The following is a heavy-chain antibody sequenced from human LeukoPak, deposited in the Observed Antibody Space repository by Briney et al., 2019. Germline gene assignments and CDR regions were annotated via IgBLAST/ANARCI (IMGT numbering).Heavy chain of an antibody. CDR1: GDSVSSNSAA. V-gene: IGHV6-1*01. CDR3: ARVGYSYGYPYYYYGMDV. CDR2: TYYRSKWYN. D-gene: IGHD5-18*01. J-gene: IGHJ6*02. Sequence: SQTLSLTCAISGDSVSSNSAAWNWIRRSPSRGLEWLGRTYYRSKWYNDYAVSVKSRITINPDTSKNQFSLQLNSVTPEDTAVYYCARVGYSYGYPYYYYGMDVWGQGTTVTVSS.